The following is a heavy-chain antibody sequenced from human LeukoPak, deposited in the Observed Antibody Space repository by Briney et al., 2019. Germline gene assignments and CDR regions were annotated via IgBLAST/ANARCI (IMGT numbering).Heavy chain of an antibody. V-gene: IGHV3-21*01. CDR2: ISSSSSYI. CDR3: ASPLDYDYVWGSYLFGAFDI. D-gene: IGHD3-16*02. J-gene: IGHJ3*02. CDR1: GFTFSSYS. Sequence: GGSLRLSCAASGFTFSSYSMNWVRQAPGEGLEWVSSISSSSSYIYYADSVKGRFTISRDNAKNSLYLQMNSLRAEDTAVYYCASPLDYDYVWGSYLFGAFDIWGQGTMVTVSS.